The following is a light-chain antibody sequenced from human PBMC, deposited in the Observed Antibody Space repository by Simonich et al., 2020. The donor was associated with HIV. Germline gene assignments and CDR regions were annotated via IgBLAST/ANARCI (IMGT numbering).Light chain of an antibody. J-gene: IGKJ2*01. CDR3: QQYNSYPRT. CDR1: QSISPW. CDR2: KAS. Sequence: DIQMTQSPSTLSASVGDRVTITCRASQSISPWLAWYQQKQGKAPKLLIFKASSLESGVPSRFSGSGSGTEFTLTISSLQPDDFATYYCQQYNSYPRTFGQGTKLEIK. V-gene: IGKV1-5*03.